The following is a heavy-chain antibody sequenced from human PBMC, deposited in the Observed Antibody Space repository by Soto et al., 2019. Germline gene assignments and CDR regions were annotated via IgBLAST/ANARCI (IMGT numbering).Heavy chain of an antibody. V-gene: IGHV4-30-4*01. CDR1: GVSITSGDYY. Sequence: TLSLTCTVSGVSITSGDYYWNWIRQPPGKGLEWIGNIYYSGNTHYNPSLKSRVIISLDTSKNQYSLKLSSVTAAATAVYYCASFGVASMNWFDPWGQGTLVTVSS. CDR2: IYYSGNT. CDR3: ASFGVASMNWFDP. D-gene: IGHD3-3*01. J-gene: IGHJ5*02.